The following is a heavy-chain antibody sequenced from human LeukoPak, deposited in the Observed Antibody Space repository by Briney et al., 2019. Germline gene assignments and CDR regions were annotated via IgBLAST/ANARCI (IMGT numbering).Heavy chain of an antibody. J-gene: IGHJ4*02. D-gene: IGHD5-24*01. Sequence: PGRSLRLSCAASGFTFDDYAMHWVRQAPGKGLEWVSGISWNSGSIGYADSVKGRFTISRDNAKNSLYLQMNSLRAEDTAVYYCARGKGTWLQSVDYWGQGTLVTVSS. CDR1: GFTFDDYA. CDR3: ARGKGTWLQSVDY. CDR2: ISWNSGSI. V-gene: IGHV3-9*01.